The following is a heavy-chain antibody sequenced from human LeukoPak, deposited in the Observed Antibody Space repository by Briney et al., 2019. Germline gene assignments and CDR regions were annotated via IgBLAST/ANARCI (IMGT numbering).Heavy chain of an antibody. V-gene: IGHV3-7*03. CDR1: EFIFSDYW. CDR2: IKQGGREE. J-gene: IGHJ5*01. D-gene: IGHD3-10*01. CDR3: ARDNGGWFDS. Sequence: GGSLRLSCVASEFIFSDYWMSWVRQAPGKGLEWVANIKQGGREEKYVGSVKGRFAISSDDAKSTLYLQMDSLNGDDTAVYYCARDNGGWFDSWGRGTLVTVSS.